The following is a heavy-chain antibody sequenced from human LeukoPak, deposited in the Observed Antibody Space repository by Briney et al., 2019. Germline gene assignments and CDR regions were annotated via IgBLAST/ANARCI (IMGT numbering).Heavy chain of an antibody. J-gene: IGHJ4*02. Sequence: GGSLRLSCVASGFTFSSSSMNWVRQAPGKGLDWISGINSDSSAIYYADSVKGRFTISRDNAKNSLYLQMNSLRAEDTAVYYCARSYTGYDLWGQGTLVTVSS. CDR3: ARSYTGYDL. CDR1: GFTFSSSS. V-gene: IGHV3-48*01. D-gene: IGHD5-12*01. CDR2: INSDSSAI.